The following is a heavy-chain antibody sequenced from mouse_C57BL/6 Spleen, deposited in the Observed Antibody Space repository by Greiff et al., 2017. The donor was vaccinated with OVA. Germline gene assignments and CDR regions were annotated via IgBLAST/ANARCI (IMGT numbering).Heavy chain of an antibody. Sequence: EVKVVESGGGLVKPGGSLKLSCAASGFTFSSYAMSWVRQTPEKRLEWVATISDGGSYTYYPDNVKGRFTISRDNAKNNLYLQMSHLKSEDTAMYYCARDRDYGNYGFAYWGQGTLVTVSA. CDR1: GFTFSSYA. V-gene: IGHV5-4*01. D-gene: IGHD2-1*01. CDR3: ARDRDYGNYGFAY. J-gene: IGHJ3*01. CDR2: ISDGGSYT.